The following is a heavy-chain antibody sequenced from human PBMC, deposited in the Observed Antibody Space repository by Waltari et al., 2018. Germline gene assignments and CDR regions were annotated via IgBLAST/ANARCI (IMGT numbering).Heavy chain of an antibody. CDR2: INQDGRDR. V-gene: IGHV3-7*01. J-gene: IGHJ5*01. Sequence: EVQLVESGGGLVQPGGSLRLSCGASGFTFNTFGMSWIRQAPGKGLEWVASINQDGRDRRYVDSVKDRFTISRDNARNSLFLQMNSLTAEDTAMYYCARVPYYINIWFDSWGQGTLVTVSS. D-gene: IGHD3-22*01. CDR1: GFTFNTFG. CDR3: ARVPYYINIWFDS.